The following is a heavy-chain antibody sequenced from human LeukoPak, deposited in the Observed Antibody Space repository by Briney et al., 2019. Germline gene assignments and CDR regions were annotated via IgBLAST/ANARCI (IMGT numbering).Heavy chain of an antibody. J-gene: IGHJ6*02. CDR1: GGSISSSSYY. Sequence: SETLSLTCTVSGGSISSSSYYWGWIRQPPGKGLEWIGSIYYSGSTYYNPSLKSRVTISVDTSKNQFSLKLSSVTAADTAVYYCARSPGTYYYGSGRGVRPDYYYYGMDVWGQGTTVTVSS. D-gene: IGHD3-10*01. CDR3: ARSPGTYYYGSGRGVRPDYYYYGMDV. V-gene: IGHV4-39*07. CDR2: IYYSGST.